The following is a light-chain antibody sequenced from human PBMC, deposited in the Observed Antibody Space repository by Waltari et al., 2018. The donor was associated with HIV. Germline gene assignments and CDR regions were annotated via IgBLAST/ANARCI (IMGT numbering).Light chain of an antibody. Sequence: DIVMTQSPDSLAVSLGERATINCKSSPSVLYSSNNNNYLAWYQQKPGQSPKLHLYWASTRESGVPDRFSGSGSGTDFTLTISSLQAEDVAVYYCQQYYTTPQTFGQGTKVEVK. CDR2: WAS. CDR1: PSVLYSSNNNNY. CDR3: QQYYTTPQT. J-gene: IGKJ1*01. V-gene: IGKV4-1*01.